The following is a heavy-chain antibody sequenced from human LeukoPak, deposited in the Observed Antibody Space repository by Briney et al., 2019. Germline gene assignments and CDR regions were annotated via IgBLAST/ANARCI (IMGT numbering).Heavy chain of an antibody. CDR1: VYTFTSYD. V-gene: IGHV1-8*01. CDR2: MNPNSGNT. J-gene: IGHJ6*03. Sequence: ASVKVSCKASVYTFTSYDINWVRQATGQGLEWMGWMNPNSGNTGYAQKFQGRVTITRNTSISTAYMELSSLRSEDTAVYYCARRSLTGYPYYYYYYMELWGKGTTVTIPS. CDR3: ARRSLTGYPYYYYYYMEL. D-gene: IGHD3-9*01.